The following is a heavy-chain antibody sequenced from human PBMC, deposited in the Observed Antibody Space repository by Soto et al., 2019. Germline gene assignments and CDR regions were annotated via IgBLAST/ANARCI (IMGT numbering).Heavy chain of an antibody. CDR2: IYNSGST. Sequence: SETLSLTCTVSGASITTYYWSWIRQPPGKGLEWIGQIYNSGSTNYNLSLKSRLTISVDTSMNQLSLRLNSVTAADTAVYYCARVAKYCGSALYYYMDVWGKGTKVTVSS. CDR3: ARVAKYCGSALYYYMDV. V-gene: IGHV4-59*01. J-gene: IGHJ6*03. D-gene: IGHD3-10*01. CDR1: GASITTYY.